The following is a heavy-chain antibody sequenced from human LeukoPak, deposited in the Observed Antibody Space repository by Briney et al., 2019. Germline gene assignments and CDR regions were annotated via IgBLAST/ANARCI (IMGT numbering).Heavy chain of an antibody. D-gene: IGHD3-22*01. J-gene: IGHJ4*02. Sequence: GRSLRLSCAASGFTFTYYTLYWVRQAPGKGLEWVALISNDGSNNYYADSVKGRFTISRDNSKNTLFLQMTSLRAEDTAVYYCARDQRGRTGSTMTAVVITGFDYGGEGTLVTVSS. CDR3: ARDQRGRTGSTMTAVVITGFDY. CDR1: GFTFTYYT. CDR2: ISNDGSNN. V-gene: IGHV3-30-3*01.